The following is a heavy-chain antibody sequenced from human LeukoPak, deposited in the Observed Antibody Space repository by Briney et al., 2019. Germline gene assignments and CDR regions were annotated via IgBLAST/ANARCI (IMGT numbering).Heavy chain of an antibody. CDR2: INTSTGGA. CDR1: GYTFTDYY. V-gene: IGHV1-2*02. Sequence: GGSVTVSCKASGYTFTDYYIHWVRQAPGQGLEWMGWINTSTGGAYSAQNFQGRVTMTRDTSITTAYMELSRLRSDDTAVYYCAPWAGRFDSWGQGTLVTVSS. J-gene: IGHJ4*02. CDR3: APWAGRFDS.